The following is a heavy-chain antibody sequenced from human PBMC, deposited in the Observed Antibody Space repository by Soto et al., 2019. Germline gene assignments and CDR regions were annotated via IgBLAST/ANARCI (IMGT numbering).Heavy chain of an antibody. D-gene: IGHD4-17*01. CDR1: GGSISIGGYY. Sequence: SETLSLTCTVSGGSISIGGYYWSCIRQHPGKGLEWIGYIYYSGSTYYNPSLKSRVTISVDTSKNQFSLKLSSVTAADTAVYYCARDTPKYGTWFDPWGQGTLVTVSS. CDR3: ARDTPKYGTWFDP. V-gene: IGHV4-31*03. J-gene: IGHJ5*02. CDR2: IYYSGST.